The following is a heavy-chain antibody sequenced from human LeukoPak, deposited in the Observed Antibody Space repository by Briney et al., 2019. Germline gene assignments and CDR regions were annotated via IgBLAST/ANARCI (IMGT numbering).Heavy chain of an antibody. CDR1: GASVSSNY. CDR3: ARQRGDYDTFTSYYIGYFDY. V-gene: IGHV4-4*09. J-gene: IGHJ4*02. D-gene: IGHD3-9*01. Sequence: SETLSLTCTVSGASVSSNYWNWIRQPPGKGLEWIGYVYASGSTRYNPSLKSRVTISVDTSKNQFSLKLNSITAADTAVYFCARQRGDYDTFTSYYIGYFDYWGQGALVTVSS. CDR2: VYASGST.